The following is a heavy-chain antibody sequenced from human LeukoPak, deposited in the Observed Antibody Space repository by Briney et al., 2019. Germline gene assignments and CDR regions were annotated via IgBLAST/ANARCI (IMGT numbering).Heavy chain of an antibody. V-gene: IGHV3-21*04. CDR2: ISSSSSYI. J-gene: IGHJ4*02. CDR1: GFTFSSYS. D-gene: IGHD2-2*01. CDR3: AKAVPAAKYYFDY. Sequence: PGGSLSLSCAASGFTFSSYSMYWVRPAPGKGLEWVSSISSSSSYIYYADSVKGRFTISRDNAKNSLYLQMNSLRAEDTAVYYCAKAVPAAKYYFDYWGQGTLVTVSS.